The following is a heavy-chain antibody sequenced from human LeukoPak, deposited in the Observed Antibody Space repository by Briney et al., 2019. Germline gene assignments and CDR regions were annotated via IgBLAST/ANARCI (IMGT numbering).Heavy chain of an antibody. V-gene: IGHV4-39*01. CDR1: GGSISSSSYY. CDR3: ARAIYCSSTSCYPWGNWFDP. CDR2: IYYSGST. J-gene: IGHJ5*02. Sequence: PSETLSLTCTVSGGSISSSSYYWGWIRQPPGKGLEWIGSIYYSGSTYYNPSLKSRVTISVDTSKNQFSLKLSSVTAADTAVYYCARAIYCSSTSCYPWGNWFDPWGQGTLVTVSS. D-gene: IGHD2-2*01.